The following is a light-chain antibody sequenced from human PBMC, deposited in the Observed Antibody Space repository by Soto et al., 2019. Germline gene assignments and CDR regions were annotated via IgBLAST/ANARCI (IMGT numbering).Light chain of an antibody. CDR3: QQSYSTPWT. V-gene: IGKV1-39*01. CDR2: DAS. J-gene: IGKJ1*01. CDR1: QSISTY. Sequence: DIQMIQSPSSLSASVGDRVTITCRASQSISTYLNWYQQKPGKAPKVLIYDASSLESGVPSRFSGSGSGTDFTLSISSLQPEDFANYYCQQSYSTPWTFGHGTKVEIK.